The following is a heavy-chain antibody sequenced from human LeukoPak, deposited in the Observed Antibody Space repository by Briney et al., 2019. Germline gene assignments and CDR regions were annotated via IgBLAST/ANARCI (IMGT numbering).Heavy chain of an antibody. CDR1: GYTFTNYG. Sequence: ASVKVSCKSSGYTFTNYGITWVRQAPGQGLEYMGWISTYNGNAHYAQKLQARVTMTTDTSSSTAYMELRSLRSDDSAMYYCARVNYDLLITFDSWGQGTLVNVSS. V-gene: IGHV1-18*01. CDR3: ARVNYDLLITFDS. J-gene: IGHJ4*02. D-gene: IGHD3-9*01. CDR2: ISTYNGNA.